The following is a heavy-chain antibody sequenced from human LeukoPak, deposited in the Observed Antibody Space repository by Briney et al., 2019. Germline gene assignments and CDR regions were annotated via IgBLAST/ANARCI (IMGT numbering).Heavy chain of an antibody. D-gene: IGHD5-18*01. CDR2: IYTRGST. V-gene: IGHV4-61*02. CDR1: GGSVTSGTYY. Sequence: SETLSLTCTVSGGSVTSGTYYWSWMRQPAGKGLEWIGRIYTRGSTNYNPSLKRRVSISVDTSKNQFSLKLSSVTAADTAVYYCARDVGGYRYGYRPTELYWYFDLWGRGTLVTVSS. J-gene: IGHJ2*01. CDR3: ARDVGGYRYGYRPTELYWYFDL.